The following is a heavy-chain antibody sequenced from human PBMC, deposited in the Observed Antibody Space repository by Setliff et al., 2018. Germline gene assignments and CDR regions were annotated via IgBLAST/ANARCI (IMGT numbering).Heavy chain of an antibody. CDR1: GDSITSGSVY. J-gene: IGHJ5*02. D-gene: IGHD1-7*01. V-gene: IGHV4-61*02. CDR3: ARDQFRNSGGLYS. Sequence: PSETLSLTCTVSGDSITSGSVYWSWIRQPAGKGLEWIGRIFPTGTTNYNPDLKSRVTMSVDTSKKRFSLMLRSVTAADTAIYYCARDQFRNSGGLYSWGQGTLVTVSS. CDR2: IFPTGTT.